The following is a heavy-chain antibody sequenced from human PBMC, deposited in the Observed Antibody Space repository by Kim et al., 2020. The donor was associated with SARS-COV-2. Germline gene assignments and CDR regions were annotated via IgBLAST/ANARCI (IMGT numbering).Heavy chain of an antibody. V-gene: IGHV5-10-1*01. J-gene: IGHJ6*02. Sequence: GESLKISCKGSGYSFTSYWISWVRQMPGKGLEWMGRIDPSDSYTNYSPSFQGHVTISADKSISTAYLQWSSLKASDTAMYYCARLRWNRYYYYGMDVWGQGTTVTVSS. CDR1: GYSFTSYW. CDR2: IDPSDSYT. D-gene: IGHD1-1*01. CDR3: ARLRWNRYYYYGMDV.